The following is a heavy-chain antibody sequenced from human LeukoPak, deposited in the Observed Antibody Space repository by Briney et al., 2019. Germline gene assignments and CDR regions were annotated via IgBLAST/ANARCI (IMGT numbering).Heavy chain of an antibody. D-gene: IGHD5-12*01. CDR2: IYYSGCA. J-gene: IGHJ4*02. CDR1: GGSISSYY. V-gene: IGHV4-59*01. CDR3: ARGATQFDY. Sequence: SETLSLTSTVSGGSISSYYWSWIRERPGKGLEWIVYIYYSGCADSNPTHMSRVPGSVDTAKNQFSLKLSPVTAADTDVYFYARGATQFDYWGQGTLVTVSS.